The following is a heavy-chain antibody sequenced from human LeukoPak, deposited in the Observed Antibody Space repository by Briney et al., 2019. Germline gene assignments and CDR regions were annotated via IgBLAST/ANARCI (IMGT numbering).Heavy chain of an antibody. D-gene: IGHD3-10*01. Sequence: GGSLRLSCAASGFTFSSYWMSWVRQAPGKGLEGVANIKQDGSEKYYVDPVKGRFTISRDNAKNSLYLQMNSLRAEDTAVYYCARAGSGSYPYGMDVWGQGTTVTVSS. J-gene: IGHJ6*02. V-gene: IGHV3-7*01. CDR2: IKQDGSEK. CDR1: GFTFSSYW. CDR3: ARAGSGSYPYGMDV.